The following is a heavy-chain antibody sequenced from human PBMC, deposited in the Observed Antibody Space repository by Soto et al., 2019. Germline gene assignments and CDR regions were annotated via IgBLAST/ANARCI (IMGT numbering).Heavy chain of an antibody. J-gene: IGHJ4*02. V-gene: IGHV4-30-4*01. D-gene: IGHD6-6*01. Sequence: PXETLSLTCTVSGCSISSGDYYWSWIRQPPGKGLEWIGYIYYSGSTCYNPSLKSRVTISVDTSKNQFSLKLSSVTAADTAVYYCARVPTIAARPSQFDSWGQGTLVTVSS. CDR1: GCSISSGDYY. CDR3: ARVPTIAARPSQFDS. CDR2: IYYSGST.